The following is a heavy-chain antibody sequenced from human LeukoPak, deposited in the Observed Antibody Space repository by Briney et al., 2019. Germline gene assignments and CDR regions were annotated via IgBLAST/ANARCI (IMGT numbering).Heavy chain of an antibody. V-gene: IGHV2-5*02. CDR1: GFSLITSEVG. J-gene: IGHJ6*03. CDR2: VYWDDDK. CDR3: AHWIRADATDSHSYYYYMDV. Sequence: SGPTLVKPTQTLTLTCTFSGFSLITSEVGVGWIRQPPGKALEWLALVYWDDDKRYSPSLKSRLTITKDTSKNQVVLTMTNMDPVDTATYFCAHWIRADATDSHSYYYYMDVWGKGTTVTVSS. D-gene: IGHD1-1*01.